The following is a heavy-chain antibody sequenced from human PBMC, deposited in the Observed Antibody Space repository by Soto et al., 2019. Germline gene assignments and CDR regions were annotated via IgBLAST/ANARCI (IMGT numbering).Heavy chain of an antibody. J-gene: IGHJ3*02. D-gene: IGHD2-15*01. Sequence: QVQLVESGGGVVQPVRSLRLSCAASGFTFSTYGMHWVRQAPGKGLEWVALVWFDGSDKYSSDSVKGRFTLSRDNSKNTLYLKMNSMRAEDTAVYYCARLYCSASSCYSVGGFDIWGQGTIVTVSS. CDR2: VWFDGSDK. CDR3: ARLYCSASSCYSVGGFDI. CDR1: GFTFSTYG. V-gene: IGHV3-33*01.